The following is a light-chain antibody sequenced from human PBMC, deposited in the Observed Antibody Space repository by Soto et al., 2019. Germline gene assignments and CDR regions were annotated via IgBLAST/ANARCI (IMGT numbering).Light chain of an antibody. Sequence: DIVMTQSPDSLAVSLGERATINCKSSQSVLYSSNNKNYLAWYQQKPGQPPKLLIYWASTRESGVPDRCSSGGSGTDFTLTISSLQAEDVAVYYCQQYYSTPRTFGQGTKLEIK. CDR3: QQYYSTPRT. CDR2: WAS. V-gene: IGKV4-1*01. CDR1: QSVLYSSNNKNY. J-gene: IGKJ2*01.